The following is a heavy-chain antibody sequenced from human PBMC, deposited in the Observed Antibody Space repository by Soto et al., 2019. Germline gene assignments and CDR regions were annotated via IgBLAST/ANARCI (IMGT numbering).Heavy chain of an antibody. J-gene: IGHJ4*02. V-gene: IGHV4-39*01. CDR1: GGSISSSSYY. Sequence: PSETLSLTCTVSGGSISSSSYYWGWIRQPPGKGLEWIGSIYYSGSTYYNPSLKSRVTISVDTSKNQFSLKLSSVTAADTAVYYCARDRRSGSYYGSNFDYWGQRTLVTVSS. D-gene: IGHD3-10*01. CDR2: IYYSGST. CDR3: ARDRRSGSYYGSNFDY.